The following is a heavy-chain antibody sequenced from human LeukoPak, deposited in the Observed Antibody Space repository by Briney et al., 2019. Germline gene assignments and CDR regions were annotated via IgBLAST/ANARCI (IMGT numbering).Heavy chain of an antibody. CDR3: ARDRRWFGDASGDWFDP. CDR1: GYSITSCYY. Sequence: PSETLSLTCAVSGYSITSCYYWGWIRQPPGKGLEWIGSIYHSGSTYYNPSLKSRVTISVDTSKNQFSLKLSSVTAADTAVYYCARDRRWFGDASGDWFDPWGQGTLVTVSS. V-gene: IGHV4-38-2*02. CDR2: IYHSGST. J-gene: IGHJ5*02. D-gene: IGHD3-10*01.